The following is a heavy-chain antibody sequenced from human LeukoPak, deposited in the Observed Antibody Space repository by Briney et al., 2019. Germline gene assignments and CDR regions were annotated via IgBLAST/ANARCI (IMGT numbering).Heavy chain of an antibody. CDR1: GGSISSYY. J-gene: IGHJ4*02. D-gene: IGHD3-22*01. CDR3: ASTYDSSGCIVY. Sequence: SETLSLTCTVSGGSISSYYWGWIRQPSGKGLEWIGSIYYSGSTYYNPSLKSRVTISVDTSKNQFSLKLSSVTAADTAVYYCASTYDSSGCIVYWGQGTLVTVSS. CDR2: IYYSGST. V-gene: IGHV4-39*01.